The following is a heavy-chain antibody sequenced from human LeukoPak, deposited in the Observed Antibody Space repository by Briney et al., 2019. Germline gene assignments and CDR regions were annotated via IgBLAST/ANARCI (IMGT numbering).Heavy chain of an antibody. J-gene: IGHJ4*02. D-gene: IGHD1-26*01. CDR3: ARAPLGSYPDY. V-gene: IGHV1-2*04. Sequence: GASVKVSCKASGYTLTGYYMHWVRQAPGQGLEWMGWINPNSGGTNYAQKFQGWVTMTRDTSISTAYMELSRLRSDDTAVYYCARAPLGSYPDYWGQGTLVTVSS. CDR2: INPNSGGT. CDR1: GYTLTGYY.